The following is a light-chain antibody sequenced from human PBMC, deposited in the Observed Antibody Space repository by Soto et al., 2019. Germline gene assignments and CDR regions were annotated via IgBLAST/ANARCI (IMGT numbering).Light chain of an antibody. CDR1: SSDIGGYNY. CDR2: EVN. Sequence: QSVLTQPASVSGSHGQSITISCTGTSSDIGGYNYVSWYQQHPGKAPKLIIYEVNHRPSGISHRFSGSKSGNTASLTISGLQAEDEADYYCLSYTSTSSLYVFGTGTKVTVL. CDR3: LSYTSTSSLYV. V-gene: IGLV2-14*03. J-gene: IGLJ1*01.